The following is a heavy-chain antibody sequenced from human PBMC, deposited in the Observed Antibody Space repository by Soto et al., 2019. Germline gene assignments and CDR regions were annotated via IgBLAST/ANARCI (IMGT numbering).Heavy chain of an antibody. D-gene: IGHD6-6*01. CDR3: ARGLSSSHNIDY. Sequence: GGSLRLSCAASGFTFSSYSMNWVRQAPGKGLEWVSSISSSSSYIYYADSVKGRFTISRDNAKNSLYLQMNSLRAEDTAVYYCARGLSSSHNIDYWGQGTLVTVSS. CDR2: ISSSSSYI. J-gene: IGHJ4*02. V-gene: IGHV3-21*01. CDR1: GFTFSSYS.